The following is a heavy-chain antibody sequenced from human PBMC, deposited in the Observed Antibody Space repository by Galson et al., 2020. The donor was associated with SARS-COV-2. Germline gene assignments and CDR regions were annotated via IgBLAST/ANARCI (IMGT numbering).Heavy chain of an antibody. CDR2: ITANVHGGTT. V-gene: IGHV3-15*01. CDR1: GFNFRNAW. J-gene: IGHJ3*01. Sequence: GESLKISCAASGFNFRNAWMSWVRQAPGKGLEWVGRITANVHGGTTDYAAPVRGRFAISRDDSQNTMYLQLNSLKTEDTGVYYCTAIVGDGDTFDFWGQGTMLTVSS. CDR3: TAIVGDGDTFDF. D-gene: IGHD1-26*01.